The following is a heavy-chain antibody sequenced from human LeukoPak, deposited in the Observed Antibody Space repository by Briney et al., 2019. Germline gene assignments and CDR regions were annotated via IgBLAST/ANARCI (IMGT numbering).Heavy chain of an antibody. CDR1: GYTFTSYD. Sequence: ASVKVCCNASGYTFTSYDMHWVRQAPGQGLEWMGIINPSGGSTSDAQKFQGRVTMTRDTSTSTVYMELSSLRSDDTAVYYCAGDRYCSSTSCYEGDYWGQGTLVTVSS. V-gene: IGHV1-46*01. CDR3: AGDRYCSSTSCYEGDY. D-gene: IGHD2-2*01. CDR2: INPSGGST. J-gene: IGHJ4*02.